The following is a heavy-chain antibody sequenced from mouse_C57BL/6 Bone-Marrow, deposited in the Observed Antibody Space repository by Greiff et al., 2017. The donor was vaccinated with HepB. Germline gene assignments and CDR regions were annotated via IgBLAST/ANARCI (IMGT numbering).Heavy chain of an antibody. Sequence: EVKLMESGGDLVKPGGSLKLSCAASGFTFSSYGMSWVRQTPDKRLEWVATISSGGSYTYYPDSVKGRFTISRDNAKNTLYLQMSSLKSEDTAMYYCARRRGDGYLWYFDVWGTGTTVTVSS. CDR1: GFTFSSYG. D-gene: IGHD2-3*01. J-gene: IGHJ1*03. CDR2: ISSGGSYT. V-gene: IGHV5-6*02. CDR3: ARRRGDGYLWYFDV.